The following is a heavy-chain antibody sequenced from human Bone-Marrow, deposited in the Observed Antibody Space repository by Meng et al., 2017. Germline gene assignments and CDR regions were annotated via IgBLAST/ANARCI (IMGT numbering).Heavy chain of an antibody. CDR2: IERKRDGGTT. J-gene: IGHJ4*02. CDR1: GLSFTDAW. V-gene: IGHV3-15*04. CDR3: ATGAAAADH. D-gene: IGHD6-13*01. Sequence: LGGRWGGLGKPGGVLRLSCVASGLSFTDAWMSWVRQASGKGLEWVGRIERKRDGGTTDYAAPVKGRFTISRDDSKNTLYLQMNSLISEDTAVYFCATGAAAADHWGQGTLVTGSS.